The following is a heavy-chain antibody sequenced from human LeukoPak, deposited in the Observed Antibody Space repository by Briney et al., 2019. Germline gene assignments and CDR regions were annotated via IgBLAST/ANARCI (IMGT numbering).Heavy chain of an antibody. CDR2: INHSGST. CDR3: ARGSEDSYYYDSSGYYLKLFDY. D-gene: IGHD3-22*01. V-gene: IGHV4-34*01. CDR1: GGSFSGYY. Sequence: SETLSLTCAVYGGSFSGYYWSWIRQPPGKGLEWIGEINHSGSTNCNPSLKSRVTISVDTSKNQFSLKLSSVTAADTAVYYCARGSEDSYYYDSSGYYLKLFDYWGQGTLVTVSS. J-gene: IGHJ4*02.